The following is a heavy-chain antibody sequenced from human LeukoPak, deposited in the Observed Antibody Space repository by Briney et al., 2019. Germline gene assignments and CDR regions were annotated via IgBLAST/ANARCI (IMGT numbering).Heavy chain of an antibody. V-gene: IGHV1-69*05. CDR3: ARGVGFWSGYSPFSYYYYMDV. Sequence: SVKVSCKASGGTFSNYAISWVRQAPGQGLEWMGGIIPFFGTANFAQKFQARVTITTDESTSTAYMELSSLRSEDTAVYYCARGVGFWSGYSPFSYYYYMDVWGKGTTVTVSS. CDR2: IIPFFGTA. CDR1: GGTFSNYA. D-gene: IGHD3-3*01. J-gene: IGHJ6*03.